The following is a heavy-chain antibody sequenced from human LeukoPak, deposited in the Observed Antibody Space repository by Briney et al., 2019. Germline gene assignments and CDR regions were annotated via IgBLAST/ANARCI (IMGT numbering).Heavy chain of an antibody. CDR3: ARDPGDSAGSYFDY. J-gene: IGHJ4*02. V-gene: IGHV3-21*01. D-gene: IGHD3-22*01. CDR1: GFTFSYYT. CDR2: INSDSVYI. Sequence: GGSLRLSCAASGFTFSYYTIHWVRQAPGMGLEWVSFINSDSVYIYYADSVKGRFTISRDNAKNSLYLQMNSLRAEDTAVYYCARDPGDSAGSYFDYWGQGTLVTVSS.